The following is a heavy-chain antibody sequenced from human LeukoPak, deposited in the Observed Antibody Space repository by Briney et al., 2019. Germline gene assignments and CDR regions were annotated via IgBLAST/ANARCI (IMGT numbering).Heavy chain of an antibody. Sequence: PGGSLRLSCAASGFTVSSNYMSGVRQAPGKGLEWVSVIYSGGSTYYADSVKGRFTIFRDNAKNTLNLQMNSLRAEDTAVYYCARYGSGYDLIDYWGQGTLVTVSS. CDR2: IYSGGST. CDR3: ARYGSGYDLIDY. CDR1: GFTVSSNY. V-gene: IGHV3-53*01. D-gene: IGHD5-12*01. J-gene: IGHJ4*02.